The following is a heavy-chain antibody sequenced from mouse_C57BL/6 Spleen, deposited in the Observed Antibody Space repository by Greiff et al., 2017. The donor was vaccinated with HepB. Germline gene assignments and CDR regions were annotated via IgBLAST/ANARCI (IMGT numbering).Heavy chain of an antibody. D-gene: IGHD2-3*01. Sequence: RKKEGAEKERTGEEGKGEGKEEGGHIKDDERSWVKQRPEQGGGWSGRIDPEDGDTEYAPKFQGKATMTADTSSNTAYLQLSSLTSEDTAVYYCTEDGYSPFDYWGQGTTLTVSS. J-gene: IGHJ2*01. V-gene: IGHV14-1*01. CDR3: TEDGYSPFDY. CDR2: IDPEDGDT. CDR1: GGHIKDDE.